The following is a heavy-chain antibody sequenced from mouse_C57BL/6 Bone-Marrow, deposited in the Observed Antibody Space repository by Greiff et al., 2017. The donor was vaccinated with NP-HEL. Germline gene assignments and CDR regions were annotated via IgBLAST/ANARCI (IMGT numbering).Heavy chain of an antibody. CDR3: ATPLYYDYDDGRLYYAMDY. Sequence: EVQLQQSGAELVKPGASVKLSCTASGFNIKDYYMHWVKQRTEQGLEWIGRIDPEDGETKYAPKFQGKATITADTSSNTAYLQLSSLTSEDTAVYYCATPLYYDYDDGRLYYAMDYWGQGTSVTVSS. J-gene: IGHJ4*01. CDR2: IDPEDGET. CDR1: GFNIKDYY. V-gene: IGHV14-2*01. D-gene: IGHD2-4*01.